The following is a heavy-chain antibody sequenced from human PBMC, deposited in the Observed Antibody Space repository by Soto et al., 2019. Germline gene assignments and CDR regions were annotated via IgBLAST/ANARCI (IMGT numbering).Heavy chain of an antibody. V-gene: IGHV3-64*01. CDR3: ARDLYLDGYSYRYPWFAS. Sequence: GGSLRLSCAASGFTFSSYAMHWVRQAPGKGLEYVSAISSNGGSTYYANSVKGRFTISRDNSKNTLYLQMGSLRAEDMAVYYCARDLYLDGYSYRYPWFASWGQGTLVPVSS. J-gene: IGHJ5*01. CDR1: GFTFSSYA. D-gene: IGHD5-18*01. CDR2: ISSNGGST.